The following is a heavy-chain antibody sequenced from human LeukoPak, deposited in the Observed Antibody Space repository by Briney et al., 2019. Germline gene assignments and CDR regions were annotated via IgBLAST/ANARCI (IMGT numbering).Heavy chain of an antibody. Sequence: GALRLSCAASGFTFSSYGMTWVRQAPGKGLEWVSYISSSSSTIDYADFVKGRFTISRDNAKNSLYLQMNSLRAEDTAVYYCARDSDYGGNEAFDPWGQGTLVTVSS. CDR2: ISSSSSTI. CDR1: GFTFSSYG. J-gene: IGHJ5*02. V-gene: IGHV3-48*01. CDR3: ARDSDYGGNEAFDP. D-gene: IGHD4-23*01.